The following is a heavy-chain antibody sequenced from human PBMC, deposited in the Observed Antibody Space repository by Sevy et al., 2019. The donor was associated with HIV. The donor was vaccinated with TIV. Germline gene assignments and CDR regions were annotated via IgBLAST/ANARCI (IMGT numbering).Heavy chain of an antibody. CDR2: VSRNGGTP. D-gene: IGHD3-10*01. J-gene: IGHJ4*02. CDR1: GFPFGGYM. CDR3: VKEGRDDFNPYLDF. V-gene: IGHV3-23*01. Sequence: GESLKISCAGSGFPFGGYMMNWVRQAPGRGLEWVARVSRNGGTPEYGDSAKGRFTISRDNSKNTVYLQLKELRAEDTALYYCVKEGRDDFNPYLDFWGQGILVTVSS.